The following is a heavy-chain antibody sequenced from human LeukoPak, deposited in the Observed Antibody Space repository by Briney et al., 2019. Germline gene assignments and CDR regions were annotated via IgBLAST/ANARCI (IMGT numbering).Heavy chain of an antibody. V-gene: IGHV4-34*01. CDR3: ARVRGSCSSTSCYTFWFDP. Sequence: SETLSLTCAVYGGFFSGSYWSWIRQPPGKGLKWIGEINHSGSTHYNPSLKSRVTISVDTSKNQFSLKLSSVTAADTAVYYCARVRGSCSSTSCYTFWFDPWGQGTLVTVSS. CDR1: GGFFSGSY. CDR2: INHSGST. D-gene: IGHD2-2*02. J-gene: IGHJ5*02.